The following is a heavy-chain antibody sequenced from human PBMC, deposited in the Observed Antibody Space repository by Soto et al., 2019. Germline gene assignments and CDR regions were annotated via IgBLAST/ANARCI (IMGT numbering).Heavy chain of an antibody. CDR3: ASLHPQYYWAGSYSWFDP. J-gene: IGHJ5*02. D-gene: IGHD3-10*01. Sequence: SEPLSLSCTVSGGSISSYYWRWIRQPAGKRLEWGGNISYSGSANYTPNLKGRVTITVDTSTNQFSLELSSMSAEDTAVYYCASLHPQYYWAGSYSWFDPWGQGTLVTVSS. CDR2: ISYSGSA. V-gene: IGHV4-59*01. CDR1: GGSISSYY.